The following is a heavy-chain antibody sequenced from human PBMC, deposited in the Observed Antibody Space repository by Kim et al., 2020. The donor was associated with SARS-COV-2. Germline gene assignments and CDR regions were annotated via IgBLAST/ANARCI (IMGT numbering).Heavy chain of an antibody. Sequence: SVKVSCKASGGTFSSYAISWVRQAPGQGLEWMGGIILIFGTANYAQKFQGRVTITADESTSTAYMELSSLRSEDTAVYYCARGGSSGYPRDNWFDPWGQGTLVTVSS. CDR2: IILIFGTA. D-gene: IGHD3-22*01. V-gene: IGHV1-69*13. CDR3: ARGGSSGYPRDNWFDP. J-gene: IGHJ5*02. CDR1: GGTFSSYA.